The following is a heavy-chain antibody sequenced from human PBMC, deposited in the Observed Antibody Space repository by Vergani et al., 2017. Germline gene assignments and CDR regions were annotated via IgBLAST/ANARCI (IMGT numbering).Heavy chain of an antibody. V-gene: IGHV3-9*01. CDR3: ARVFGAPPSS. D-gene: IGHD2-2*01. CDR1: GITFWKFG. J-gene: IGHJ4*02. Sequence: EVDLVESGGGLAQPGGSLSLSCEASGITFWKFGMHWVRQGTGKGLEWVAGISWNSGAVDYADSVRGRFTISGDNAKNSLFLEMKSLRFEDTAVYYCARVFGAPPSSGGQGCLVTGSS. CDR2: ISWNSGAV.